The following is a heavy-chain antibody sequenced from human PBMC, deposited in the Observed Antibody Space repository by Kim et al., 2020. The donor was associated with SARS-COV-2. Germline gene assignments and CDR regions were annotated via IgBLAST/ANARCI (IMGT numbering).Heavy chain of an antibody. CDR1: GYTFTSYG. Sequence: ASVKVSCKASGYTFTSYGISWVRQAPGQGLEWMGWISAYNGNTNYAQKLQGRVTMTTDTSTSTAYMELRSLRSDDTAVYYCARDGAYYDILTGYSPKNYYYYGMDVWGQGTTVTVSS. D-gene: IGHD3-9*01. J-gene: IGHJ6*02. CDR3: ARDGAYYDILTGYSPKNYYYYGMDV. V-gene: IGHV1-18*04. CDR2: ISAYNGNT.